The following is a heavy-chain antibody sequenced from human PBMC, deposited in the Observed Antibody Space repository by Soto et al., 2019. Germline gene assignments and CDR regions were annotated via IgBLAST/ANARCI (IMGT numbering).Heavy chain of an antibody. CDR1: GGTFSSYA. CDR3: ARASGCYGSGTVYGMDV. D-gene: IGHD3-10*01. J-gene: IGHJ6*02. CDR2: IIPIFGTA. Sequence: SVKVSCKASGGTFSSYAISWVRQAPGQGLEWMGGIIPIFGTANYAQKFQGRVTITADESTSTAYMELSSLRSEDTAVYYCARASGCYGSGTVYGMDVWGQGTTVTVSS. V-gene: IGHV1-69*13.